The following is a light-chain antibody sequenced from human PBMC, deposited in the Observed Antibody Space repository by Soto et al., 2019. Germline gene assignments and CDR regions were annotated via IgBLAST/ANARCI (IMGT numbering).Light chain of an antibody. V-gene: IGKV1-12*01. J-gene: IGKJ1*01. Sequence: DIQMTQSPSSVSASVGDRVTITCRASQDISSRLVWSQQKPGKDPTLLISSATNLQGGGPSRFSGSGAGAGFTTTISSLEPEDFGTYYCQQGNSPPTFGQGTKVEIK. CDR1: QDISSR. CDR3: QQGNSPPT. CDR2: SAT.